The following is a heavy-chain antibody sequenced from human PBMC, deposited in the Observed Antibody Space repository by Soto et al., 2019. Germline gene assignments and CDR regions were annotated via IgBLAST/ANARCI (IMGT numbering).Heavy chain of an antibody. D-gene: IGHD3-16*01. CDR2: IIPIFGTA. CDR3: ARDLEESSYYYGMDV. CDR1: VGTFSSYA. V-gene: IGHV1-69*13. Sequence: SVKVSCKASVGTFSSYAISWVRQAPGQGLEWMGGIIPIFGTANYAQKFQGRVTITADESTSTAYMELSSLRSEDTAVYYCARDLEESSYYYGMDVWRQGTTVTVSS. J-gene: IGHJ6*02.